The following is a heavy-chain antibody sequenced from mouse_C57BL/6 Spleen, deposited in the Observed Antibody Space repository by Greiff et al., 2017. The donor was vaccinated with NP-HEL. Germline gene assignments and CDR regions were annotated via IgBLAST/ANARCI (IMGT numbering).Heavy chain of an antibody. CDR3: AKDGYYLRLAY. J-gene: IGHJ3*01. Sequence: EVQLVESGPGLVKPSQSLSLTCSVTGYSITSGYYWNWFLLFPGNKLEWMGYISYDGSNNYNPSLKNRISITRDTSKNTFFLKLNSVTTEETAADYCAKDGYYLRLAYWGQGTLVTVSA. V-gene: IGHV3-6*01. D-gene: IGHD2-3*01. CDR2: ISYDGSN. CDR1: GYSITSGYY.